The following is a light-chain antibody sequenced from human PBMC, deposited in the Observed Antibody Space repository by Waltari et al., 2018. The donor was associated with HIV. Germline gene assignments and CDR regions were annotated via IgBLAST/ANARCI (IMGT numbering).Light chain of an antibody. CDR2: EVN. J-gene: IGLJ3*02. Sequence: QSALTQPPSASGSPGQSVTISCTGTSSDLGGYNYVSWYQQYPGKAPKVMIHEVNKRPSGVPDRFSGSKSGNTASLTGSGLQAEDEAYYYCSSYAGSNSWVFGGGTKLTVL. CDR1: SSDLGGYNY. CDR3: SSYAGSNSWV. V-gene: IGLV2-8*01.